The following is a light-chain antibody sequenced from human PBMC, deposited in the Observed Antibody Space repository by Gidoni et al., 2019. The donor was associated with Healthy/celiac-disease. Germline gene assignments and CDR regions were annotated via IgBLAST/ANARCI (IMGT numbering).Light chain of an antibody. CDR3: QQYNNPFT. CDR2: GAS. CDR1: QSVSSN. Sequence: EIVMTQSPATLSVSPGERATLSCRASQSVSSNLAWYQQKPGQAPRLLIYGASTRATGIPARFSGSGSGTEFTLTISSLQSEDFAVYYCQQYNNPFTFGPXTKVDIK. V-gene: IGKV3-15*01. J-gene: IGKJ3*01.